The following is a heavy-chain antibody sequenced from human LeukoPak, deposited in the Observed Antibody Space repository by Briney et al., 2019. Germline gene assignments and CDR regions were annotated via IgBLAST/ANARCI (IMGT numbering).Heavy chain of an antibody. CDR2: ISYDGSNK. V-gene: IGHV3-30*04. Sequence: PGGSLRLSCAASGFTFSSYAMHWVRQAPGKGLEWVAVISYDGSNKYYADSVKGRFTISRDNSKNTLYLQMNSLRAEDTAVYYCARDHRITMVRGVINPLGGFDYWGQGTLVTVSS. D-gene: IGHD3-10*01. CDR1: GFTFSSYA. CDR3: ARDHRITMVRGVINPLGGFDY. J-gene: IGHJ4*02.